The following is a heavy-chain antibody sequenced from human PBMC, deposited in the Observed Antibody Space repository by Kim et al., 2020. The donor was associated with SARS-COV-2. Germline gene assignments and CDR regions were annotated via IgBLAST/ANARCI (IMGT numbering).Heavy chain of an antibody. V-gene: IGHV1-18*01. CDR1: GYTFTSYG. CDR3: ASADDTLTGYVDY. Sequence: ASVKVSCKASGYTFTSYGITWVRQAPGQGLEWMGWINSKNGDTKYAENLQGRVIMTTDISTNTVDLDLGSLTSDDTAVYYCASADDTLTGYVDYWGQGTL. J-gene: IGHJ4*02. D-gene: IGHD3-9*01. CDR2: INSKNGDT.